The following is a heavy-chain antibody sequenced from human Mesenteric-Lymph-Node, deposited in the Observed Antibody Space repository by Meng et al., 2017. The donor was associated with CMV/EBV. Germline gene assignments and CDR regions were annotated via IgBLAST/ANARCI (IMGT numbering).Heavy chain of an antibody. CDR1: GYRFTGYW. Sequence: GESLKISCQGSGYRFTGYWIGWVRQMPGKGLEWMGIIFPGDSHTTYSPSFQGQVTISADKSINTAYLQWSSLRASDTAMYYCARRFCTGTGCYASLDYWGQGTLVTVSS. J-gene: IGHJ4*02. V-gene: IGHV5-51*01. D-gene: IGHD2-8*02. CDR2: IFPGDSHT. CDR3: ARRFCTGTGCYASLDY.